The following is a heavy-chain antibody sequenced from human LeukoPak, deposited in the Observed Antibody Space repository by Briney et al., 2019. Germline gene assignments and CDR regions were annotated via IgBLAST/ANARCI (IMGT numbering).Heavy chain of an antibody. CDR2: IKQDGSEK. D-gene: IGHD4-17*01. CDR3: ARDTAAWDY. J-gene: IGHJ4*02. CDR1: GFTFNGYW. Sequence: SGGSLRLSCAASGFTFNGYWMSWVRQAPGKGLEWVANIKQDGSEKYYVDSVKGRFTISRDNAKNSLYLQMNSLRAEDTAVYYCARDTAAWDYWGQGTLVTVSS. V-gene: IGHV3-7*01.